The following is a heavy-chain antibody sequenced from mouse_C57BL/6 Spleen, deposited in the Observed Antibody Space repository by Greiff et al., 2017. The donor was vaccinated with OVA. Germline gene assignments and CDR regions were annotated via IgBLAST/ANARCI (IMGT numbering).Heavy chain of an antibody. CDR3: ARGGSSGYFDY. D-gene: IGHD3-2*02. J-gene: IGHJ2*01. CDR2: IDPSDSET. CDR1: GYTFTSYW. Sequence: VQLQQPGAELVRPGSSVKLSCKASGYTFTSYWMHWVKQRPIQGLEWIGNIDPSDSETHYNQKFKDKATLTVDKSSSTAYMQLSSLTSEDSAVYYCARGGSSGYFDYWGQGTTLTVSS. V-gene: IGHV1-52*01.